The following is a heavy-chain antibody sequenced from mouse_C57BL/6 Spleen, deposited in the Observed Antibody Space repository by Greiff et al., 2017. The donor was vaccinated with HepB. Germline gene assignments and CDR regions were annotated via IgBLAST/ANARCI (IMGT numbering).Heavy chain of an antibody. CDR1: GYTFTSYW. CDR2: IDPSDSYT. V-gene: IGHV1-69*01. J-gene: IGHJ2*01. Sequence: QVQLQQPGAELVMPGASVKLSCKASGYTFTSYWMHWVKQRPGQGLEWIGEIDPSDSYTNYNQKFKGKSTLTVDKSSSTAYMQLSSLTSEDSAVYYCARSAPITTVPPFDYWGQGTTLTVSS. CDR3: ARSAPITTVPPFDY. D-gene: IGHD1-1*01.